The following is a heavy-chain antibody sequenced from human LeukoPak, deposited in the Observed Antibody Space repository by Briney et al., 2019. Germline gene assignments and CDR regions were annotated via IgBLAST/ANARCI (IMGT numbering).Heavy chain of an antibody. CDR1: GGSISSYY. CDR3: ARLDIVVVPAAPRFDP. CDR2: IYTSGST. D-gene: IGHD2-2*03. Sequence: KPSETLSLTCTVSGGSISSYYWSWIRQPAGKGLEWIGRIYTSGSTNYNPSLKSRVTMSVDTSKNQFSLKLSSVTAADTAVYYCARLDIVVVPAAPRFDPWGQGTLVTVSS. V-gene: IGHV4-4*07. J-gene: IGHJ5*02.